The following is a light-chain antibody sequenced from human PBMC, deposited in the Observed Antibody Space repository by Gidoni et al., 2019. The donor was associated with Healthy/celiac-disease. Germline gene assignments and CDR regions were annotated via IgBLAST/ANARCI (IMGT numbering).Light chain of an antibody. CDR3: QNYNGRPYT. CDR2: DAS. J-gene: IGKJ2*01. Sequence: DIQMTQSPSSLSASVGDRVTITCQASQDIKKYLNWYQQKLGKAPKLLISDASNLEMGVPSRFSGSGSGTDFTFTISSLQPEDIATYYCQNYNGRPYTFXXXTKVEIK. V-gene: IGKV1-33*01. CDR1: QDIKKY.